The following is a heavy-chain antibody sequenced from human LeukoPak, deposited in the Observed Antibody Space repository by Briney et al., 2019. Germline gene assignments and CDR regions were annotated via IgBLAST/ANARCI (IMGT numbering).Heavy chain of an antibody. CDR2: SYYSGST. V-gene: IGHV4-59*08. J-gene: IGHJ3*02. D-gene: IGHD6-6*01. CDR3: ARQSISARRAFDI. CDR1: GGSISSYY. Sequence: SSETLSLTCSGSGGSISSYYWSWIRQPPGKGLEYIGYSYYSGSTDYNPSLKSRVTISVDTSNQFSLMLTSVTAADTAVYYCARQSISARRAFDIWGQGTMVTVSS.